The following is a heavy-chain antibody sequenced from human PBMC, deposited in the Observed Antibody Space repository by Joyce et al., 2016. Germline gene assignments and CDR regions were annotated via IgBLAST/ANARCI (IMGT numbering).Heavy chain of an antibody. Sequence: QVQLQQSGPGLVKTSQTLSLTCAISGDSVSSDRTAWHWIRQSPSRGLEWLGRTYYRSKWYNDYAASVKSRIIINSDTSKNHFSLQLKYVTPEDTAVYYCARTTGTVTARWFDPWGQGSLVTVS. CDR2: TYYRSKWYN. CDR1: GDSVSSDRTA. J-gene: IGHJ5*02. V-gene: IGHV6-1*01. D-gene: IGHD2-21*02. CDR3: ARTTGTVTARWFDP.